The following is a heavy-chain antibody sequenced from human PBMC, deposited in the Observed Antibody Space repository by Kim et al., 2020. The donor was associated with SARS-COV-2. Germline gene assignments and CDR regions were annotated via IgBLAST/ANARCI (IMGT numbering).Heavy chain of an antibody. CDR3: ARRRDYVWGSYRRGGFDY. J-gene: IGHJ4*02. V-gene: IGHV4-34*01. CDR2: INHSGST. Sequence: SETLSLTCAVYGGSFSGYYWSWIRQPPGKGLEWIGEINHSGSTNYNPSLKSRVTISVDTSKNQFSLKLSSVTAADTAVYYCARRRDYVWGSYRRGGFDYWGQGTLVTVSS. D-gene: IGHD3-16*02. CDR1: GGSFSGYY.